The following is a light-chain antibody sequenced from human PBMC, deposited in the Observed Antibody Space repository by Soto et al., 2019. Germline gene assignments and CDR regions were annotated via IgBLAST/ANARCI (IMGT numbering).Light chain of an antibody. J-gene: IGKJ2*01. CDR1: QSISWY. CDR3: QQSSITPYT. Sequence: DIQMTQSPSSLSASVGDRVTITCRASQSISWYLNWYQQKPGKAPKLLIQGAYPLQSGAPSRFSGHGSGTNFTLTISSLEPEHSATYYCQQSSITPYTFGQGTKVDIK. V-gene: IGKV1-39*01. CDR2: GAY.